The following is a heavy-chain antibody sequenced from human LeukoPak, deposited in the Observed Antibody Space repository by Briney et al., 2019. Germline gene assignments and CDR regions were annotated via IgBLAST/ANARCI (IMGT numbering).Heavy chain of an antibody. Sequence: QSGGSLRLSCAASGFTFSSYAMSWVRQAPGKGLEWVSAISGTADSTYYADSVKGRFTISRDNSRNTLYLQMSGLRAEDTAVYYCAKVGGIAVPGNHLDYWGQGTLVTVSS. CDR3: AKVGGIAVPGNHLDY. CDR1: GFTFSSYA. CDR2: ISGTADST. J-gene: IGHJ4*02. V-gene: IGHV3-23*01. D-gene: IGHD6-19*01.